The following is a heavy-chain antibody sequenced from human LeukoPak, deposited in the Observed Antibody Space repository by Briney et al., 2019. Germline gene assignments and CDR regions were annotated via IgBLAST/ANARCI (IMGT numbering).Heavy chain of an antibody. CDR2: ISGSADST. CDR3: AKHYYRVVRGVKVDYYGMDV. V-gene: IGHV3-23*01. D-gene: IGHD3-10*01. J-gene: IGHJ6*02. CDR1: GFTFSNYA. Sequence: GGSLRLSCAASGFTFSNYAMSWVRQAPGKGLEWVSGISGSADSTYHADSVKGRFTISRDNSKNTLYLQMNSLRAEDTAIYYCAKHYYRVVRGVKVDYYGMDVWGRGTTVTVSS.